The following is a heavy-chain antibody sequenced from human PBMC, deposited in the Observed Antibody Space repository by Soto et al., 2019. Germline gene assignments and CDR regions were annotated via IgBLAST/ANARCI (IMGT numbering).Heavy chain of an antibody. D-gene: IGHD4-17*01. CDR3: AREVGYGDCSAALLD. J-gene: IGHJ4*02. V-gene: IGHV1-69*01. CDR1: GGTFSSHS. CDR2: IITLFGTA. Sequence: VQLMQSGAEVKQTGSSVKVSCKASGGTFSSHSINWVRQAPGQGLEWMVGIITLFGTANYAQNFQGRVTITEDQSTSTAYMELDRLRSDATAVYYCAREVGYGDCSAALLDCGQGTLVTVSS.